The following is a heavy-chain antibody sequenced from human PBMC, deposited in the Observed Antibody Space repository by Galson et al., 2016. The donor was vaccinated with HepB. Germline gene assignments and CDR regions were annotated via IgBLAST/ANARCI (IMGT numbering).Heavy chain of an antibody. D-gene: IGHD3-10*01. J-gene: IGHJ4*02. CDR1: GFNLNSYS. CDR2: ITSSSSLI. V-gene: IGHV3-48*02. Sequence: SLRLSCAVFGFNLNSYSMNWVRQAPGKGLEWISYITSSSSLIFYADSVKGRFTISRDNARNSLYLQMNILRDEDTAVYYCARVVYGSGSYYRLYDYRGQGTLVTVSS. CDR3: ARVVYGSGSYYRLYDY.